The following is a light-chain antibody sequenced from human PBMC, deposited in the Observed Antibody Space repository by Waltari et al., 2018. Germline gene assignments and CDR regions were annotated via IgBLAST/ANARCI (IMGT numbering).Light chain of an antibody. CDR3: QQYDNWYT. CDR1: QSVSNK. CDR2: GAA. Sequence: EIVMTQSPATLSVSPGERATLSSRASQSVSNKLAWYQQKPGQAPRPLIYGAAARAAGITDRFSGSGSGTEFTLTISGLQSEDFAVYYCQQYDNWYTFGQGTKLEIK. J-gene: IGKJ2*01. V-gene: IGKV3-15*01.